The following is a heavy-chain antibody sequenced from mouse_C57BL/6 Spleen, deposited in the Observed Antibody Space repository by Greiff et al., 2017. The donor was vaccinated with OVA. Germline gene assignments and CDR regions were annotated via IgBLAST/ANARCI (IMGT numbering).Heavy chain of an antibody. CDR1: GYTFTGYW. CDR2: ILPGSGST. V-gene: IGHV1-9*01. D-gene: IGHD2-4*01. Sequence: VQLQQSGAELMKPGASVKLSCKATGYTFTGYWIEWVKQRPGHGLEWIGEILPGSGSTNYNEKLKGKATFTADTSSNTAYMQLSSLTTEDSAIYYCAKGGLDYDGYYAMDYWGQGTSVTVSS. CDR3: AKGGLDYDGYYAMDY. J-gene: IGHJ4*01.